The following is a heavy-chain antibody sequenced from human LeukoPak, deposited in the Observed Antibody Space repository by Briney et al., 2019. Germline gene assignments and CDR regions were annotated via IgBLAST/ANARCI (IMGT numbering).Heavy chain of an antibody. CDR1: GFTFSNYW. V-gene: IGHV3-7*01. Sequence: GGSLRLSCAASGFTFSNYWMSWVRQAPGKGLEWVANIKQDGSEKSYVDSVKGRFTISRDNGKNLLYIQMNSLRAEDTAVYYCARTPYGSGTYSPCDLWGQGTLVTVSS. CDR2: IKQDGSEK. J-gene: IGHJ5*02. D-gene: IGHD3-10*01. CDR3: ARTPYGSGTYSPCDL.